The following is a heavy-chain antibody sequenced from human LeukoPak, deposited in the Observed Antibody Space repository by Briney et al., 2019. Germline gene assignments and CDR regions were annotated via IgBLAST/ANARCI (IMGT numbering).Heavy chain of an antibody. V-gene: IGHV3-30*03. CDR1: GFTFSSYG. CDR2: ISDDGSNK. Sequence: GGSLRLSCAASGFTFSSYGMHWVRQAPGKGLEWVAVISDDGSNKYFADSVKGRFTISRDNSKNTLYLQMNSLRAEDTAVYYCARGSTVYAHDYWGQGTLVTVSS. CDR3: ARGSTVYAHDY. D-gene: IGHD2-8*01. J-gene: IGHJ4*02.